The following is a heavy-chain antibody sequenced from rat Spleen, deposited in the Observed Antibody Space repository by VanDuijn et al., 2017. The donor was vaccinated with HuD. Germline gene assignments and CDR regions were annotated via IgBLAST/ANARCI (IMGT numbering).Heavy chain of an antibody. J-gene: IGHJ2*01. D-gene: IGHD4-3*01. Sequence: EVQLVESGGGLVQPGRSMKLSCAASGFTFSNYDMAWVRQAPTKGLEWVASISYDGSSTYYRDSVKGRFTISRDNAKSTLYLQMDSLRSEDTATYYCTRHLGDYWGQGVMVTVSS. CDR3: TRHLGDY. CDR1: GFTFSNYD. CDR2: ISYDGSST. V-gene: IGHV5-25*01.